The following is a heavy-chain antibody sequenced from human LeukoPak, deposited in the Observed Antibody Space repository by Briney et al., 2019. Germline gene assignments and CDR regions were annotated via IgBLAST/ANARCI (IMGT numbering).Heavy chain of an antibody. Sequence: ASVKVSCKASGYTFTSYGISWVRQAPGQGLEWMGWISGYNGNTNYAQKLQGRVTMTRDTSISAAYMELSRLTFDDTAMYYCARVSYTGTYTYDYWGQGTLVTVSS. D-gene: IGHD1-26*01. J-gene: IGHJ4*02. V-gene: IGHV1-18*01. CDR3: ARVSYTGTYTYDY. CDR2: ISGYNGNT. CDR1: GYTFTSYG.